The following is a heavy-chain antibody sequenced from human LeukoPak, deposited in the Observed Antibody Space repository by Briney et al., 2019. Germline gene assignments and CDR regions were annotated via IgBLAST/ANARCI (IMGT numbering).Heavy chain of an antibody. D-gene: IGHD3-16*01. CDR2: IYYSGST. CDR3: ARETSQKGAHYMDV. CDR1: GGSFSSYY. J-gene: IGHJ6*03. V-gene: IGHV4-59*01. Sequence: PSETLSLTCTVSGGSFSSYYWSWIRQPPGKGLEWIGYIYYSGSTNCNPSLKSRVTISVDTSKNQFSLKLSSVTAADTAVYYCARETSQKGAHYMDVWGKGTTVTISS.